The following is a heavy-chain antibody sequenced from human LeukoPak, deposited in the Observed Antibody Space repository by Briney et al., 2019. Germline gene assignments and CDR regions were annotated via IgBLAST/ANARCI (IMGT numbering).Heavy chain of an antibody. CDR2: ISGSGGST. CDR1: GFTFSSYA. D-gene: IGHD6-13*01. CDR3: AKGRVAAAGMRDAFDI. V-gene: IGHV3-23*01. Sequence: GGSLRLSCSASGFTFSSYAMSWVRQAPGKGLEWVSAISGSGGSTYYADSVKGRFTISRDNSKNTLYLQMNSLRAEDTAVYYCAKGRVAAAGMRDAFDIWGQGTMVTVSS. J-gene: IGHJ3*02.